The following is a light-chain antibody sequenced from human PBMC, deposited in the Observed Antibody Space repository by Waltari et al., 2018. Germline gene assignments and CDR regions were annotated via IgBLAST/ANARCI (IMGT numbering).Light chain of an antibody. CDR1: SSDVGVHNS. V-gene: IGLV2-14*01. CDR3: CSYTSNSFSYV. J-gene: IGLJ1*01. Sequence: QSALTQPASVSGSPGQSIAISCTGTSSDVGVHNSVSWYQPHPGKAPKRMIYEVSNRPSGVSHRFSGSNSVHPASLTISGLQAEDEADYYCCSYTSNSFSYVFGTGTKVTVL. CDR2: EVS.